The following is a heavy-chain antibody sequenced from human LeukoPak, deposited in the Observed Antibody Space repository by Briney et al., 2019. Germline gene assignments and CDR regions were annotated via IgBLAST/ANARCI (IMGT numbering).Heavy chain of an antibody. V-gene: IGHV3-23*01. CDR2: ISGSGGST. Sequence: GGSLRLSCAASGFTFSSYAMSWVRQAPGKGLEWVSAISGSGGSTYYADSVKGRFTISGDNSKNTLYLQMNSLRAEDTAVYYCAKDEYSSSSYFDYWGQGTLVTVSS. CDR1: GFTFSSYA. CDR3: AKDEYSSSSYFDY. D-gene: IGHD6-6*01. J-gene: IGHJ4*02.